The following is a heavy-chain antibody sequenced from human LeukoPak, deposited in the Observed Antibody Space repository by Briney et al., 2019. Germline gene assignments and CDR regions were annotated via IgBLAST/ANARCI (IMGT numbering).Heavy chain of an antibody. CDR2: INHSGTT. D-gene: IGHD1-1*01. Sequence: KPSETLSLTCVVYGGSFSGYYWSWIRQPPGKGLEWIGEINHSGTTNYNASLNSRVTISVDTSKNQFSLKLSSVTAADTAVYYCARGWRNFDYWGQGTLVTVSS. J-gene: IGHJ4*02. V-gene: IGHV4-34*01. CDR3: ARGWRNFDY. CDR1: GGSFSGYY.